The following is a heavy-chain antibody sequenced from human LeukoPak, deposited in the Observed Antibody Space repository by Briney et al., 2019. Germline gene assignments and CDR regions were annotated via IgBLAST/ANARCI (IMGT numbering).Heavy chain of an antibody. J-gene: IGHJ6*03. CDR1: GFTVSSNY. D-gene: IGHD3-9*01. V-gene: IGHV3-53*01. CDR3: ARVGAPNYDILTGYYRSYYMDV. CDR2: IYSGGST. Sequence: GGSLRLSCAASGFTVSSNYMSWVRQAPGKGLEWVSVIYSGGSTYYADSVKGRFTISRDNSKNTLYLQMNSLRAEDTAVYYCARVGAPNYDILTGYYRSYYMDVWGKGTTVTISS.